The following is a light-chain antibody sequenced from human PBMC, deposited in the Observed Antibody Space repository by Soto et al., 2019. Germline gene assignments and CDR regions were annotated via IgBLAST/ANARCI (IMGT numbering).Light chain of an antibody. CDR1: QYVAKY. V-gene: IGKV1-33*01. J-gene: IGKJ5*01. CDR3: QQYDSLPIT. Sequence: DIQLTQSPSSLSASVGDRVTITCQASQYVAKYLTWYQQKPGQAPKVLIYDASNLESGVPSRFSGRGSGTDFTFTISSPQPEELGPYYCQQYDSLPITVGRGTRLEIK. CDR2: DAS.